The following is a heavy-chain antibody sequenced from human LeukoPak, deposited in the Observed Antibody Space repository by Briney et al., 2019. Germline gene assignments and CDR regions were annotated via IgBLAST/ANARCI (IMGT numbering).Heavy chain of an antibody. J-gene: IGHJ4*02. CDR1: GFTFSSYS. D-gene: IGHD1-26*01. V-gene: IGHV3-48*01. CDR3: AREGATTPGDYFDY. Sequence: GGSLRLSCAASGFTFSSYSMNWVRQAPGKGLEWVSYISSSSSTIYYADSVKGRFTISRDNAKNSLHLQLNSLRVEDTAVYYCAREGATTPGDYFDYWGQGTLVTVSS. CDR2: ISSSSSTI.